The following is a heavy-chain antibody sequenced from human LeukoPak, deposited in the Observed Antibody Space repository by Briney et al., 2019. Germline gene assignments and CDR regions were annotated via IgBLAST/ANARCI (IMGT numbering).Heavy chain of an antibody. CDR2: ISSSSSYI. J-gene: IGHJ3*02. CDR1: GFTFSSYS. D-gene: IGHD3-22*01. CDR3: ARDPTSYDSSAIDAFDI. V-gene: IGHV3-21*01. Sequence: GGSLRLSCAASGFTFSSYSMNWVRQAPGKGLEWVSSISSSSSYIYYADSVKGRFTISRDNAKNSLYLQMNSLRAEDTAVYYCARDPTSYDSSAIDAFDIWGQGTMVTVSS.